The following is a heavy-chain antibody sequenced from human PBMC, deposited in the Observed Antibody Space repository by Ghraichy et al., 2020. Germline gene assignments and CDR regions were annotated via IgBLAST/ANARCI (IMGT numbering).Heavy chain of an antibody. Sequence: LSLTCVASGFTFSSFAMSWVRQAPGKGLELVSEITGDGGSTHYADAVKARFTISRDNSKNTLYLKMNGLRAEDTAMYYCAKELKPIFYYYYGLDVWGHGTTVTVSS. J-gene: IGHJ6*02. D-gene: IGHD3-16*01. CDR3: AKELKPIFYYYYGLDV. CDR2: ITGDGGST. CDR1: GFTFSSFA. V-gene: IGHV3-23*01.